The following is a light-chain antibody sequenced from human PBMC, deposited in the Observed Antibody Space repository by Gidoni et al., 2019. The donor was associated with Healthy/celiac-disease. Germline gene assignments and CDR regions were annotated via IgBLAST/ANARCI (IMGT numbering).Light chain of an antibody. CDR3: QQYYSYPLT. J-gene: IGKJ4*01. Sequence: AIRMTQSPSSFSASTGDRVTITCRARQGISSYLAWDQQKPGKAPKLLIYAASTLQSGVPSRFSGSGSGTDFTLTISCLQSEDFATYYCQQYYSYPLTFGGGTKVEIK. CDR2: AAS. CDR1: QGISSY. V-gene: IGKV1-8*01.